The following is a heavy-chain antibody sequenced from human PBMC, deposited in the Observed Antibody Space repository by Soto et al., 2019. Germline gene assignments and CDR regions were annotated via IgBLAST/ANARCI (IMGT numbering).Heavy chain of an antibody. Sequence: QITLKESGPTLVKPTQTLTLTCTFSGFSLSTSGVGVGWIRQPPGKALEWLALIYWDDDKRYSPSLKSRLTIPQDPSKNQVVLTMTNMDPVDTATYYCAHIPLLWFGELTDYYGMDVWGQGTTVTVSS. CDR2: IYWDDDK. CDR1: GFSLSTSGVG. D-gene: IGHD3-10*01. CDR3: AHIPLLWFGELTDYYGMDV. V-gene: IGHV2-5*02. J-gene: IGHJ6*02.